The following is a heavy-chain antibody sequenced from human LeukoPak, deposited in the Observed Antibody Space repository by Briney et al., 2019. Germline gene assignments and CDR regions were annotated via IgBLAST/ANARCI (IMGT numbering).Heavy chain of an antibody. Sequence: GASVKVSCKASGYTFTSYGISWVRQAPGQGLEWMGWISAYNGNTNYAQKLQGRVTTTADKSTGTAYMELSSLRSEDTAVYYCARNDQWLVDGKFDYWGQGTLVTVSS. CDR2: ISAYNGNT. J-gene: IGHJ4*02. D-gene: IGHD6-19*01. V-gene: IGHV1-18*01. CDR3: ARNDQWLVDGKFDY. CDR1: GYTFTSYG.